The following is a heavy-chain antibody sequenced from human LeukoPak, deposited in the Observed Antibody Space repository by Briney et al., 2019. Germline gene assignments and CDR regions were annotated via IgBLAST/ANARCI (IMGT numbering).Heavy chain of an antibody. V-gene: IGHV4-39*01. CDR2: IYYSGST. CDR3: ARTDYDSSGYYYGWFDP. Sequence: SETLSLTCTVSGGSISSSSYYWGWIHQPPGKGLEWIGTIYYSGSTYYNPSLKSRVTISVDTSKNEFSLKLTSVTAADTAVYYCARTDYDSSGYYYGWFDPWGQGTLVTVSS. CDR1: GGSISSSSYY. J-gene: IGHJ5*02. D-gene: IGHD3-22*01.